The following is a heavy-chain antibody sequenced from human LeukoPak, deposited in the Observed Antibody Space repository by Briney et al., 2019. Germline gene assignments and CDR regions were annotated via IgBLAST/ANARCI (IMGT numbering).Heavy chain of an antibody. V-gene: IGHV4-59*01. CDR3: ARGGYSYGYDY. J-gene: IGHJ4*02. CDR2: IDYTGYS. Sequence: SETLSLTCTVSGASITSYFWNWIRQPPGKRLEWIGFIDYTGYSKYDPSLKSRVTISRDTSKNQFSLKLNSVTAADTAVYYCARGGYSYGYDYWGQGTLVTVSS. CDR1: GASITSYF. D-gene: IGHD5-18*01.